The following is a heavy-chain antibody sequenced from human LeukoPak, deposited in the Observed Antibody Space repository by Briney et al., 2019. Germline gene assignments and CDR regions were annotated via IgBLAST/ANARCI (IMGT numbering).Heavy chain of an antibody. CDR2: FSASDGSR. V-gene: IGHV3-23*01. CDR1: GFSFSSYG. Sequence: GGSLRLSCEASGFSFSSYGMSWVRQAPGEGLQWVSGFSASDGSRYYADSVKGRFTISRDNSKNTLYLQMNSLRAEDTAVYYCAKRIQSAMATGYWGQGTLVTVSS. CDR3: AKRIQSAMATGY. J-gene: IGHJ4*02. D-gene: IGHD5-18*01.